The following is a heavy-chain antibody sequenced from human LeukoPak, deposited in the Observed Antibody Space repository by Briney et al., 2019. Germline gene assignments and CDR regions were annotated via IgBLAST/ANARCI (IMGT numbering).Heavy chain of an antibody. J-gene: IGHJ6*04. D-gene: IGHD3-10*02. CDR1: GFTFSSYE. V-gene: IGHV3-48*03. CDR2: ISSSGSTI. CDR3: AELGITMIGGV. Sequence: GGSLRLSRAASGFTFSSYEMNWVRQAPGKGLEWVSYISSSGSTIYYADSVKGRFTISRDNAKNSLYLQMNSLRAEDTAVYYCAELGITMIGGVWGKGATVAISS.